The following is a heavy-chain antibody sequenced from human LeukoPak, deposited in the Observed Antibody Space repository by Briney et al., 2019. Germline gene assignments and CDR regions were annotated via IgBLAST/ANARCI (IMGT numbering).Heavy chain of an antibody. CDR3: ARGGPYYYDSSGFDY. Sequence: GGSLRLSCAASGFTFSRYSMNWVRQAPGKGLEWDSYISSSSSTIYYADSVKGRFTISRDNAKNSLYLQMNSLRAEDTAVYYCARGGPYYYDSSGFDYWGQGTLVTVSS. CDR2: ISSSSSTI. V-gene: IGHV3-48*04. J-gene: IGHJ4*02. D-gene: IGHD3-22*01. CDR1: GFTFSRYS.